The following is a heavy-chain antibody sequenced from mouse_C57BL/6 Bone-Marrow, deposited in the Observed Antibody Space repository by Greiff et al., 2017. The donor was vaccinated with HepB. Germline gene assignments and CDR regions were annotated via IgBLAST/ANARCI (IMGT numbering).Heavy chain of an antibody. CDR1: GYTFTSYW. V-gene: IGHV1-7*01. Sequence: VQLQQSGAELAKPGASVKLSCKASGYTFTSYWMHWVNQRPGQGLEWIGYINPSSGYTKYNQKFKDKATLTADKSSSTAYMQLSSLTYEASAVYYCATIYYDFSFAYWGQGTLVTVSA. J-gene: IGHJ3*01. CDR3: ATIYYDFSFAY. CDR2: INPSSGYT. D-gene: IGHD2-4*01.